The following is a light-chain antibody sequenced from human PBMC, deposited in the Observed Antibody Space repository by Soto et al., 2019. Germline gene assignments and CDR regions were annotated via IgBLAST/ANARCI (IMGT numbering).Light chain of an antibody. J-gene: IGLJ1*01. Sequence: QSALTQPASVSGSPGQSITISCTGTSSDVGGYNYVAWYQQHPGKAPKLMIYEVSNRPSGVSNRFSGSKSGKTASLTISGLQAEDESDYYCSSYTSSRLGVFGTGTKLTVL. CDR1: SSDVGGYNY. V-gene: IGLV2-14*01. CDR3: SSYTSSRLGV. CDR2: EVS.